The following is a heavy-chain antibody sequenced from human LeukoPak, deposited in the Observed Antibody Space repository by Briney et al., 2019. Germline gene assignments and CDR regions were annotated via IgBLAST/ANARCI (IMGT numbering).Heavy chain of an antibody. CDR1: GFTFSSYG. J-gene: IGHJ4*02. CDR3: AKRRTYYYDSSGYYYYDY. V-gene: IGHV3-30*02. CDR2: IRYDGSNK. Sequence: PGGSLRLSCAASGFTFSSYGMHWVRQAPGKGLEWVAFIRYDGSNKYYADSVKGRFTISRDNSKNTLYLQMNSLRAEDTAVYYCAKRRTYYYDSSGYYYYDYWGQGTLVTVSS. D-gene: IGHD3-22*01.